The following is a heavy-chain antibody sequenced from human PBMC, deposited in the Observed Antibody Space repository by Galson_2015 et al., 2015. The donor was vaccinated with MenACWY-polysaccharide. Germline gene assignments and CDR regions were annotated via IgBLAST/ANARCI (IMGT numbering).Heavy chain of an antibody. V-gene: IGHV3-15*01. CDR1: GFIFSNAW. J-gene: IGHJ4*02. CDR3: ATGGYYIDY. Sequence: SLRLSCVGSGFIFSNAWMNWVRQAPGRGLEWVGRIKSKYDGETTDYAAPVKGRFSVSRDDSKNTVYLQMNRLKTEDTAMYFCATGGYYIDYWGQGTLVTVSS. CDR2: IKSKYDGETT.